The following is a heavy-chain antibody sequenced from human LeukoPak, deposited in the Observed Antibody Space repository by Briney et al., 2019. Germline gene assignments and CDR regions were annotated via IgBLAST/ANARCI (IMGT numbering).Heavy chain of an antibody. CDR3: ARDKTPQLDNYYYYMDV. CDR1: GFTFSSYS. D-gene: IGHD6-13*01. V-gene: IGHV3-21*01. CDR2: ISTSSSYI. J-gene: IGHJ6*03. Sequence: PGGSLRLSCAASGFTFSSYSMNWVRQAPGKGLEWVSSISTSSSYIYYADPVKGRFTISRDNAKNSLYLQMNSLRAEDTAVYYCARDKTPQLDNYYYYMDVWGKGTTVTISS.